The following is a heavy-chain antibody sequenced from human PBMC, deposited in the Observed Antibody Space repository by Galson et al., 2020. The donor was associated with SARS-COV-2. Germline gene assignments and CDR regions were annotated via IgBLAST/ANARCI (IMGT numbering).Heavy chain of an antibody. CDR1: GFTFSSYA. V-gene: IGHV3-13*01. CDR2: IGTAGAT. D-gene: IGHD4-4*01. Sequence: GESLKISCAASGFTFSSYAMSWVRQAPGKGLAWVSAIGTAGATYYPGYVKGRFTIPRENAKNSLYLQMNSLRAGDTAVYYCARGVMTTVNTYRNYYYYYMDVWGKGTTVTVSS. CDR3: ARGVMTTVNTYRNYYYYYMDV. J-gene: IGHJ6*03.